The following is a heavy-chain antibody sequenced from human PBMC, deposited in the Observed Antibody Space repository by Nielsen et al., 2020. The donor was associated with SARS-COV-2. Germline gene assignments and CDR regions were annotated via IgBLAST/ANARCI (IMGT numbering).Heavy chain of an antibody. CDR1: GFTFSTYW. V-gene: IGHV3-33*08. CDR2: IWYDGSNK. D-gene: IGHD4-23*01. CDR3: ARDGSTVVTHAFDI. J-gene: IGHJ3*02. Sequence: GESLKISCAASGFTFSTYWVHWVRQAPGKGLEWVAVIWYDGSNKYYADSVKGRFTISRDNSKNTLYLQMNSLRAEDTAVYYCARDGSTVVTHAFDIWGQGTMVTVSS.